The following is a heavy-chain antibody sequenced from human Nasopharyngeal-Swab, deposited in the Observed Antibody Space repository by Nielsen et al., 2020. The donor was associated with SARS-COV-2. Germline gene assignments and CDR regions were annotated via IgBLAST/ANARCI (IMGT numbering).Heavy chain of an antibody. Sequence: GGSLRLSCEASGFTFNNYNFNWVRQAPGKGLEGVSSISSSSSYIYYADSVKGRFTISRDNAKNSLYLQMNSLRAEDTAVYYCARDGLDYDFWSAYFMDVWGQGTTVTVSS. CDR3: ARDGLDYDFWSAYFMDV. V-gene: IGHV3-21*01. D-gene: IGHD3-3*01. CDR1: GFTFNNYN. CDR2: ISSSSSYI. J-gene: IGHJ6*02.